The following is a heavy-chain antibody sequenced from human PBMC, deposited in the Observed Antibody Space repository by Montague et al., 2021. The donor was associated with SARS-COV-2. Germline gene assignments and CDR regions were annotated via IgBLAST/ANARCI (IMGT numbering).Heavy chain of an antibody. D-gene: IGHD3-10*01. CDR3: AREATSWFRELMGVWFDP. J-gene: IGHJ5*02. CDR1: GASITTYY. CDR2: IHTSGNT. V-gene: IGHV4-4*07. Sequence: SETLSLTCTVSGASITTYYWSWIRQSAGKGLEWIGRIHTSGNTNYNPTLRSRVTMSVDTSKNQFSLKLNSVTAADTAVYYCAREATSWFRELMGVWFDPWGQGTLVTVSS.